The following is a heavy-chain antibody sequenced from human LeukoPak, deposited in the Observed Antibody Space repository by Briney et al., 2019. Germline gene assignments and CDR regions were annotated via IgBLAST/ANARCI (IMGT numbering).Heavy chain of an antibody. D-gene: IGHD6-13*01. CDR2: IIAIFGTA. J-gene: IGHJ1*01. CDR1: GGTFSSYA. CDR3: ASWGYRSSWYERNLFQH. V-gene: IGHV1-69*13. Sequence: SVTVSRKASGGTFSSYAVSWVRQAPGQGLGWVGGIIAIFGTANHAQTFQGRVTITAGEYTSKAYMELSSLRAEDTTVYYCASWGYRSSWYERNLFQHGGQGTLVTVSS.